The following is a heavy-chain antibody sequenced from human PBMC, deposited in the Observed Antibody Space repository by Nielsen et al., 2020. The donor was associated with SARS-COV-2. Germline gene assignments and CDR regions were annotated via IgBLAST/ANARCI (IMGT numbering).Heavy chain of an antibody. J-gene: IGHJ6*02. Sequence: LSLTCAASGFTFSSYDMHWVRQATGKGLAWVSAIGTAGDTYYPGSVKGRFTISRENAKNSLYLQMNSLRAGDTAVYYCARCGYSGYDYYGMDVWGQGTTVTVSS. CDR2: IGTAGDT. CDR3: ARCGYSGYDYYGMDV. CDR1: GFTFSSYD. D-gene: IGHD5-12*01. V-gene: IGHV3-13*01.